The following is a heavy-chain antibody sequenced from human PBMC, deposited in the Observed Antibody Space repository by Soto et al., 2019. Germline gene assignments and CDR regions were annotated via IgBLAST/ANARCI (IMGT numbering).Heavy chain of an antibody. J-gene: IGHJ1*01. D-gene: IGHD6-13*01. CDR2: INSGSA. CDR1: GESLRDYY. V-gene: IGHV4-34*01. CDR3: ARGRIAAAGTSEYFQY. Sequence: QVQLQQWGAGPLKSSETLSLTCAVYGESLRDYYWSWIRQPPGKGLEWIGEINSGSASYNPSLRSRVTISLDTSKNQFSLQLSSVTAADTAVYYCARGRIAAAGTSEYFQYWGQGTLVTVSS.